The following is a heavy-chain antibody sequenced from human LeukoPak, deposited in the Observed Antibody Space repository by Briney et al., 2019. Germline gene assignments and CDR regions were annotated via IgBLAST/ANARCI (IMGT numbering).Heavy chain of an antibody. CDR2: INPNSGGT. D-gene: IGHD3-22*01. V-gene: IGHV1-2*04. J-gene: IGHJ1*01. Sequence: ASVKVSCKASGYTFTSYGISWVRQAPGQGLEWMGWINPNSGGTNYAQKFQGWVTMTRDTSISTAYMELSRLRSDDTAVYYCARGLGPTYYYDSSGYYPEYFQHWGQGTLVTVSS. CDR1: GYTFTSYG. CDR3: ARGLGPTYYYDSSGYYPEYFQH.